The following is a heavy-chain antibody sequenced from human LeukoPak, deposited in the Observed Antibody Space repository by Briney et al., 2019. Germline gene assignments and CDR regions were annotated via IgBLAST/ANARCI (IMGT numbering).Heavy chain of an antibody. V-gene: IGHV3-43D*03. D-gene: IGHD6-13*01. CDR2: ISWDGGSA. CDR3: AKAAVDGSSWLYYFDY. J-gene: IGHJ4*02. Sequence: SGGSLRLSCAASGFTFDDYAMHWVRQAPGKGLEWVSLISWDGGSAYYADSVKGRFTISRDNSKNSLYLQMNSLRAEDTALYYCAKAAVDGSSWLYYFDYWGQGTLVNVSS. CDR1: GFTFDDYA.